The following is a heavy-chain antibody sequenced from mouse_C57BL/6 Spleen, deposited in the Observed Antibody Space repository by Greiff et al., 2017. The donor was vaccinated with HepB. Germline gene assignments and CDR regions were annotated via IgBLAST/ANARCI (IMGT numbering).Heavy chain of an antibody. J-gene: IGHJ2*01. D-gene: IGHD2-3*01. CDR2: ISDGGSYT. Sequence: EVKLMESGGGLVKPGGSLKLSCAASGFTFSSYAMSWVRQTPEKRLEWVATISDGGSYTYYPDNVKGRFTISRDNAKNNLYLQMSHLKSEDTAMYYCARDGDDGYYSYWGQGTTLTVSS. CDR3: ARDGDDGYYSY. CDR1: GFTFSSYA. V-gene: IGHV5-4*01.